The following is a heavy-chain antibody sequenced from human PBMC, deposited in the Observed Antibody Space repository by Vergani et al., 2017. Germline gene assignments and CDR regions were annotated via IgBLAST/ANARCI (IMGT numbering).Heavy chain of an antibody. J-gene: IGHJ6*02. V-gene: IGHV3-43*02. Sequence: EVQLVESGGGVVPPGGSLRLSCAVSGFTFADSAMPLVRHPPGTGLECVSLISGDGGSTYYADSVKGRFTISRDNSKNTLYLQMSSLRAEDTAVYYCVKGGYCSSTSCYVSYYGMDVWGQGTTVTVSS. CDR2: ISGDGGST. CDR3: VKGGYCSSTSCYVSYYGMDV. CDR1: GFTFADSA. D-gene: IGHD2-2*01.